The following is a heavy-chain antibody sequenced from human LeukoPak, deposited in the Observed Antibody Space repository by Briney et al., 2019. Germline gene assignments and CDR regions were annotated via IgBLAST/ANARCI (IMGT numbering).Heavy chain of an antibody. CDR1: GFTFSSYA. D-gene: IGHD3-16*02. J-gene: IGHJ4*02. Sequence: GGSQRLSCAASGFTFSSYAMSWVRQAPGKGLEWVSAISGSGGSTYYADSVKGRFTISRDNSKNTLYLQMNSLRAEDTAVYYCAKDDYDYVWGSYRYAFVDYWGQGTLVTVSS. V-gene: IGHV3-23*01. CDR2: ISGSGGST. CDR3: AKDDYDYVWGSYRYAFVDY.